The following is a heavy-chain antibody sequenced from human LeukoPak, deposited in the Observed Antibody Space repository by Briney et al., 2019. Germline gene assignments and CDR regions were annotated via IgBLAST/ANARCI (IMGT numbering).Heavy chain of an antibody. V-gene: IGHV3-48*03. Sequence: GGSLRLSCAASGFTFSSYEMNWVRQAPGKGLEWVSYISSSGSTIYYADSVKGRFTISRDNSKNTLYLQMNSLRAEDTAVYYCARERSYYYDSSGYYGGSWFDPWGQGTLVTVSS. CDR3: ARERSYYYDSSGYYGGSWFDP. D-gene: IGHD3-22*01. J-gene: IGHJ5*02. CDR2: ISSSGSTI. CDR1: GFTFSSYE.